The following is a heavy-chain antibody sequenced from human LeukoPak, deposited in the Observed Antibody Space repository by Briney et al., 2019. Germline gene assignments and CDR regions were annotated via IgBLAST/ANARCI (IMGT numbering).Heavy chain of an antibody. Sequence: ASVKVSCKASGYTFTSYYMHWVRQAPGQGLEWMGIINPSGGSTSYAQKFQGRVTMTRDTSTSTVYMELSSLRSEDTAVYYCARATTGGYCSGGSCYSHNWFDPWGQGTLVTVSS. CDR2: INPSGGST. CDR1: GYTFTSYY. CDR3: ARATTGGYCSGGSCYSHNWFDP. V-gene: IGHV1-46*01. D-gene: IGHD2-15*01. J-gene: IGHJ5*02.